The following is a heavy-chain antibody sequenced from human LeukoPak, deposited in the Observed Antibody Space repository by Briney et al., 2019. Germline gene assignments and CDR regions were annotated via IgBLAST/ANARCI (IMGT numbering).Heavy chain of an antibody. CDR3: ARVVGLVYYYYMDV. Sequence: SVKVSCKASGGTFSSYAISWVRQAPGQGLEWMGGIIPIFGTANYAQKFQGRVTITTDESTSTAYMELSSLRSGDTAVYYCARVVGLVYYYYMDVWGKGTTVTVSS. D-gene: IGHD2-2*01. CDR2: IIPIFGTA. CDR1: GGTFSSYA. V-gene: IGHV1-69*05. J-gene: IGHJ6*03.